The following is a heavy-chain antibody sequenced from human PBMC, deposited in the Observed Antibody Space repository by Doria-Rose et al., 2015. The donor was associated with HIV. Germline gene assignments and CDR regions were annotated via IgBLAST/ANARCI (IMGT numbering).Heavy chain of an antibody. V-gene: IGHV3-9*01. D-gene: IGHD3-3*01. J-gene: IGHJ6*03. CDR1: GFSFESYA. Sequence: VQLVQSGGGLVQPGRSLRLSCVGSGFSFESYAMHWVRLAPGQGLEWVAGIRWDSGAKGNADSVEGRFTISRDNAKKSVYLEMRSLRPEDTAFYYCAKAPIIGPKYYFYMDVWGKGTSVTVSS. CDR3: AKAPIIGPKYYFYMDV. CDR2: IRWDSGAK.